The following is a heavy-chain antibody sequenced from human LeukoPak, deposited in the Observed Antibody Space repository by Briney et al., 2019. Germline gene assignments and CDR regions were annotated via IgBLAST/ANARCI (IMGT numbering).Heavy chain of an antibody. CDR3: ARVGSARGGRDIVVVPAATPIFDP. D-gene: IGHD2-2*01. V-gene: IGHV4-31*03. CDR1: GGSISSGGYY. J-gene: IGHJ5*02. Sequence: SETLSLTCTVSGGSISSGGYYWSWIRQHPGEGLEWIGYIYYSGSTYYNPSLKSRVTISVDTSKNQFSLKLSSVTAADTAVYYCARVGSARGGRDIVVVPAATPIFDPWGQGTLVTVSS. CDR2: IYYSGST.